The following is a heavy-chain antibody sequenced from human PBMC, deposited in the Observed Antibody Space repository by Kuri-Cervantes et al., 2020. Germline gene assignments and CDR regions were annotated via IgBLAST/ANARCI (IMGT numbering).Heavy chain of an antibody. CDR3: AKGGHCSNNDCYAPNFDY. Sequence: GESLKISCAASGFTFSDYSMSWVRQAPGKGLEWVSAFGNSGVSTCYADSVKGRFTISRDNSKNTLYLHMNSLRAADTAVYYCAKGGHCSNNDCYAPNFDYWGQGILVTVSS. CDR2: FGNSGVST. V-gene: IGHV3-23*01. J-gene: IGHJ4*02. D-gene: IGHD2-2*01. CDR1: GFTFSDYS.